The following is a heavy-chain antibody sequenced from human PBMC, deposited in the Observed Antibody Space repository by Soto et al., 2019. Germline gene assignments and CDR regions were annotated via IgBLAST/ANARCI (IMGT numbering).Heavy chain of an antibody. CDR2: ISAYNGNT. Sequence: ASVKVSCKASGYTFTSYGISWVRQAPGQGLEWMGWISAYNGNTNYAQKLQGRVTMTTDTSTSTAYMELRSLRSDDTAVYYCARAGPGTMVRGVIVRENWFDTWGQGTLVTVSS. V-gene: IGHV1-18*01. CDR3: ARAGPGTMVRGVIVRENWFDT. J-gene: IGHJ5*02. D-gene: IGHD3-10*01. CDR1: GYTFTSYG.